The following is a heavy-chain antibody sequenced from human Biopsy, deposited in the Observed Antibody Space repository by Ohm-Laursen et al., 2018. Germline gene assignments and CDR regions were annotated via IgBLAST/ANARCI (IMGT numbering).Heavy chain of an antibody. Sequence: GASVKVSCKASGYTFTSYGISWVRQAPGQGLEWMGWISTYNGNTNYAQNLQGRVTMTTDTSTSTAYMELRSLKASDSGMYYCVRPGSPRHCSGGYCATGWFDSWGQGTLVTVSS. D-gene: IGHD2-15*01. J-gene: IGHJ5*01. V-gene: IGHV1-18*01. CDR3: VRPGSPRHCSGGYCATGWFDS. CDR1: GYTFTSYG. CDR2: ISTYNGNT.